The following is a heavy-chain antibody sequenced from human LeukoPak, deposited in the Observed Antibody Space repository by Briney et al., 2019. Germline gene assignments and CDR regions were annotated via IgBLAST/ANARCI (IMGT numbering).Heavy chain of an antibody. CDR3: ASATGSYSYFDY. D-gene: IGHD1-26*01. Sequence: GESLKISCKASGYSFTTHWIGWVRQMPGKGLEWMGIIYPDDSDTKYSPSFQGQVTISADKSISTAFLQWGSLKASDTAMYYCASATGSYSYFDYWGQGTLVTVS. CDR2: IYPDDSDT. CDR1: GYSFTTHW. V-gene: IGHV5-51*01. J-gene: IGHJ4*02.